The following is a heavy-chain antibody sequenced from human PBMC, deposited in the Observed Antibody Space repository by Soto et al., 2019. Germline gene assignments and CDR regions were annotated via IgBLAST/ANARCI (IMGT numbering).Heavy chain of an antibody. CDR3: ARGGVATRTFDY. D-gene: IGHD3-3*01. Sequence: PGESLKISCKGSGYNFAGYWIAWVRQMPGKGLELMGIIYPSDSDTRYRPSFQGQVTISADKSISSAYLQWSSLRASDTAMYYCARGGVATRTFDYWGQGTPVTVSS. J-gene: IGHJ4*02. CDR2: IYPSDSDT. V-gene: IGHV5-51*01. CDR1: GYNFAGYW.